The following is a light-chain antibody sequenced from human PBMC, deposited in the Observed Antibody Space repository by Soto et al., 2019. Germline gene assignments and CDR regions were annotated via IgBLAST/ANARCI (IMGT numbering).Light chain of an antibody. V-gene: IGLV1-44*01. CDR2: SND. J-gene: IGLJ2*01. CDR3: ATWDDSLNGVV. CDR1: SSNIGTNT. Sequence: QLVLTQPPSASGTPGQRVSISCSGGSSNIGTNTVNWYQHLPGTAPKLLIFSNDERPSGVPDRFSGSKSGTSASLAISGLQSDDEADYYCATWDDSLNGVVFGGGTKVTDL.